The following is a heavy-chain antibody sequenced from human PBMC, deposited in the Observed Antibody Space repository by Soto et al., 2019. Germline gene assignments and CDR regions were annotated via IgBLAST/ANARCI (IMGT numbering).Heavy chain of an antibody. J-gene: IGHJ5*02. CDR1: GYTFTSYG. V-gene: IGHV1-18*04. Sequence: ASVKVSCKASGYTFTSYGISWVRQAPGQGLEWMGWISAYNGNTNYAQKLQGRVTMTTDTSTSTAYMELRSLRSDDTAVYYCARGCSGGSCYKANNNWFERWGQGTRVTVSS. D-gene: IGHD2-15*01. CDR3: ARGCSGGSCYKANNNWFER. CDR2: ISAYNGNT.